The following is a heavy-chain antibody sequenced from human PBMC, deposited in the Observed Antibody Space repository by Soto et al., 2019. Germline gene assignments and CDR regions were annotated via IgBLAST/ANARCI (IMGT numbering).Heavy chain of an antibody. D-gene: IGHD5-12*01. CDR2: IYYSGST. Sequence: XTQRLRNTVSWGKSVDYGCRWTRQHPGKGLAWIGYIYYSGSTNYTPSLKSRVTISVDTSKNQFSLKLSSVTAADTAVYYCARAYGGYADYWGQGALVTVYS. CDR1: WGKSVDYG. CDR3: ARAYGGYADY. V-gene: IGHV4-61*08. J-gene: IGHJ4*02.